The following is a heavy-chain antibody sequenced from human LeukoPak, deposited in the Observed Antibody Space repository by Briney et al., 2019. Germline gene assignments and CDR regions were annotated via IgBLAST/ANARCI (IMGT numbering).Heavy chain of an antibody. CDR3: ARVRSGWYSFDY. J-gene: IGHJ4*02. V-gene: IGHV3-74*01. D-gene: IGHD6-19*01. Sequence: GGSLRLSCAASGFTFSSYWMHWVRQAPGKGLVWVSRIQTDGSSTNYADSVKGRFTISRDDAKNTLYLQMNSLRAEDTAVYYCARVRSGWYSFDYWGQGTLVTVSS. CDR2: IQTDGSST. CDR1: GFTFSSYW.